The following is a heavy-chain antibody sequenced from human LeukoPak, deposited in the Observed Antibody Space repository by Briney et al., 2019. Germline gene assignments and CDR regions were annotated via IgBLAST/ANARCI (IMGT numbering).Heavy chain of an antibody. CDR2: ISGSGGST. CDR1: GFTFSSYA. J-gene: IGHJ4*02. CDR3: AKDSSNFNHYLFDY. D-gene: IGHD6-13*01. Sequence: GGSLRLSCAASGFTFSSYAMSWVRQAPGKGLEWVSAISGSGGSTYYADSVKGRFTISRDNSKNTLYLQMDSLRAEDTAVYYCAKDSSNFNHYLFDYWGQGTLVTVSS. V-gene: IGHV3-23*01.